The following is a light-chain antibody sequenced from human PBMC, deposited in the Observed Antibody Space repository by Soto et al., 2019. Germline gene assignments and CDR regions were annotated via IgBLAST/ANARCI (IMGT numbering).Light chain of an antibody. CDR1: QSISSL. Sequence: DIQMTQSPSTLSASVGDRVPITCRASQSISSLLAWYQQKPGKAPKLLIFDASSLESGVPSRFSGSGSGTEFTLTISSLQPDDFATYYCQQYNSYPSTFGQGTKVDIK. J-gene: IGKJ1*01. CDR3: QQYNSYPST. CDR2: DAS. V-gene: IGKV1-5*01.